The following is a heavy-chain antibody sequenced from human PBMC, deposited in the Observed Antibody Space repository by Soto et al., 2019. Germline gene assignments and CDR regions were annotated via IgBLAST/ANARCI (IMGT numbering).Heavy chain of an antibody. Sequence: ASVKVSCKASGYTFTSYYIHWVRQAPGQGLEWMGIINPSVGNTRYTQNFQGRVTMTRDTSTNSVYLELSSLRSDDTAVYYCAKSILTGHEYYYGMDVWGQGTTVTVSS. J-gene: IGHJ6*02. D-gene: IGHD3-9*01. CDR2: INPSVGNT. CDR1: GYTFTSYY. CDR3: AKSILTGHEYYYGMDV. V-gene: IGHV1-46*01.